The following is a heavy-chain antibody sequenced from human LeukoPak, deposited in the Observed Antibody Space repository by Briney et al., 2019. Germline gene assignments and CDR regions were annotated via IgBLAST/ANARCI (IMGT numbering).Heavy chain of an antibody. J-gene: IGHJ6*04. Sequence: GGSLRLSCAASGLTVSSNYMSWVRQAPGKGLECVSVIYSGGRTYYADSVKGRFTISRDNSKNTLYLQMNSLRGEGTAVYYCARVPHYHYVMDVWGKGTTVTVSS. CDR1: GLTVSSNY. CDR2: IYSGGRT. V-gene: IGHV3-53*01. CDR3: ARVPHYHYVMDV.